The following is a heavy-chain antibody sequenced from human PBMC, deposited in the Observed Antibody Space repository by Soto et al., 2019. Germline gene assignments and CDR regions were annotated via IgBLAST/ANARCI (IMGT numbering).Heavy chain of an antibody. J-gene: IGHJ3*02. CDR3: AREGGYWSGGSCYDAFDI. Sequence: EVQLVESGGGLIQPGGSLRLSCAASGFTVSSNYMSWVRQAPGKGLEWVSVIYSGGSTYYADSVKGRFTISRDNSKNTLYLQMNRLRGGDTGVYYCAREGGYWSGGSCYDAFDIWGQGTMVTVSS. D-gene: IGHD2-15*01. CDR2: IYSGGST. CDR1: GFTVSSNY. V-gene: IGHV3-53*01.